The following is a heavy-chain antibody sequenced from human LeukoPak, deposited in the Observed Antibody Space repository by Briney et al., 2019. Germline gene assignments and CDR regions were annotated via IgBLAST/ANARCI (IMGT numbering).Heavy chain of an antibody. Sequence: GEALKISCKGSGYSFTTYWIGWVRQMPGKGLEWMGIIYPGDSDTRYSPSFQGHVTISVDKSINTAYLQWSSLKASDTAMYYCARREYCSDTTCSACLDYWGQGTMVTVSS. J-gene: IGHJ4*02. CDR1: GYSFTTYW. CDR3: ARREYCSDTTCSACLDY. V-gene: IGHV5-51*01. CDR2: IYPGDSDT. D-gene: IGHD2-2*01.